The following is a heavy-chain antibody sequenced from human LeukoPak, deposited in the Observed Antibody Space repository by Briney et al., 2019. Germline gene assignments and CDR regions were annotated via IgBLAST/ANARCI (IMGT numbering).Heavy chain of an antibody. V-gene: IGHV3-30*18. CDR1: GFTFSSYG. J-gene: IGHJ4*02. D-gene: IGHD3-9*01. CDR2: ISYDGSNK. Sequence: PGRSLRLSCAASGFTFSSYGMHWVRQAPGKGLEWVAVISYDGSNKYYADSVKGRFTISRDNSKNTLYLQMNSLRAEDTAVYYCAKGIHLRYFDWPFDYWGQGTLVTVSS. CDR3: AKGIHLRYFDWPFDY.